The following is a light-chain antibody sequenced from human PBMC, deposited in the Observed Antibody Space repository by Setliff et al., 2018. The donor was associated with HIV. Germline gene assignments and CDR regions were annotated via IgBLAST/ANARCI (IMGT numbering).Light chain of an antibody. J-gene: IGLJ1*01. CDR2: DVS. Sequence: QSVLTQPASVSGSPGQSITIFCTGTSSDVGVYNYVSWYLQHPDKAPKLMIYDVSRRPSGVSNRFSGSKSGNTASLTISGLQAEDEADYYCCSYAGSSTYVFGTGTKVTVL. CDR1: SSDVGVYNY. V-gene: IGLV2-23*02. CDR3: CSYAGSSTYV.